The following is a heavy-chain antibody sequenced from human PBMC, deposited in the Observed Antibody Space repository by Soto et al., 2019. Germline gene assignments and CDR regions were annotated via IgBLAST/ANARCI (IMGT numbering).Heavy chain of an antibody. V-gene: IGHV1-69*12. CDR2: IIPIFGTP. Sequence: QVQLVQSGAEVKKPGSSVKVSCKASGGTFSSNTVSWVRQAPGQGLEWMGGIIPIFGTPNYAQKFQGRLTITADDSTGTAYMALSSLRSDDTAIYYCARSRQGRAYYFDSWGQGTLVTVSS. CDR3: ARSRQGRAYYFDS. CDR1: GGTFSSNT. J-gene: IGHJ4*02.